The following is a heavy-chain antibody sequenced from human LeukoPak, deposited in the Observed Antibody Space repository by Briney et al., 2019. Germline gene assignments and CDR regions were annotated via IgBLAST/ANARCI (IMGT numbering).Heavy chain of an antibody. J-gene: IGHJ4*02. D-gene: IGHD3-10*01. CDR1: GGSISSSSYY. CDR3: ARARRFASHFDY. CDR2: INHSGST. V-gene: IGHV4-39*07. Sequence: SETLSLTCTVSGGSISSSSYYWGWIRQPPGKGLEWIGEINHSGSTNYNPSLKSRVTISVDTSKNQFSLKLSSVTAADTAVYYCARARRFASHFDYWGQGTLVTVSS.